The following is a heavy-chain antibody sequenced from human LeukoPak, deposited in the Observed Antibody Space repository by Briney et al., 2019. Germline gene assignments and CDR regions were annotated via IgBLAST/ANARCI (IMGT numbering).Heavy chain of an antibody. Sequence: GGSLRLSCAAPGFTFTSYALTWVRQAPGEGLEWVSAISPSGGYTYYADSVKGRFTISRDNSKNTLYLQMNSLGAEDTAVYYCAKSGPDSGWSKYYFDSWGQGTLVTVSA. V-gene: IGHV3-23*01. CDR2: ISPSGGYT. CDR1: GFTFTSYA. D-gene: IGHD6-19*01. CDR3: AKSGPDSGWSKYYFDS. J-gene: IGHJ4*02.